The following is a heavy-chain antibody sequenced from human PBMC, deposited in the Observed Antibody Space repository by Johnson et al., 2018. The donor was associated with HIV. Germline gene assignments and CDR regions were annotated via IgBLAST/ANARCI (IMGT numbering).Heavy chain of an antibody. J-gene: IGHJ3*02. CDR3: AKDRVLGNQDDAFDM. D-gene: IGHD7-27*01. CDR1: GFTFDDYG. CDR2: ITWNGRST. Sequence: VQLVESGGGLVKPGGSLRLFCAASGFTFDDYGMSWVRQAPGKGLEWVSGITWNGRSTRYVDYVKGGFAFSRDNSKNTLYLQMNSLRAEDTAVYYWAKDRVLGNQDDAFDMWGQGTMVTVSS. V-gene: IGHV3-20*04.